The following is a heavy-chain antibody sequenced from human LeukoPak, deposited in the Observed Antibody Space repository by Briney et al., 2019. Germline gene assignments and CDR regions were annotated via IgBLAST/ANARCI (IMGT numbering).Heavy chain of an antibody. J-gene: IGHJ4*02. CDR2: ISWNSGSI. Sequence: PGRSLRVSCAASGFTFDDYAMHWVRQAPGKGLEWVSGISWNSGSIGYADSVKGRFTISRDNAKNSLYLQMNSLRAEDTALYYCAKDMGVVSSLDYWGQGTLVTVSS. CDR1: GFTFDDYA. CDR3: AKDMGVVSSLDY. D-gene: IGHD6-13*01. V-gene: IGHV3-9*01.